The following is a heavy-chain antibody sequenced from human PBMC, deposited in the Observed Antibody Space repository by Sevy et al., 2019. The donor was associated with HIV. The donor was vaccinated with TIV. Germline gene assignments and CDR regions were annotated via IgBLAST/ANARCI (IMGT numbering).Heavy chain of an antibody. J-gene: IGHJ3*01. D-gene: IGHD1-26*01. CDR2: IKSKTGGGTT. CDR1: GYTFSNGW. Sequence: GGSLRLSCAASGYTFSNGWMNWVRQVPGKGLEWVGRIKSKTGGGTTDYAAPVKGRFTISRDDSKNTLYLQMNSLKTEDTAVYYCTTDLVWESDAFDVWGQGTMVTVSS. CDR3: TTDLVWESDAFDV. V-gene: IGHV3-15*07.